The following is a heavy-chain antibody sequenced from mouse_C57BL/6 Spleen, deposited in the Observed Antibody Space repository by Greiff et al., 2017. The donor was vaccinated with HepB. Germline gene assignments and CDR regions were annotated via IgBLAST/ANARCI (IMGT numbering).Heavy chain of an antibody. J-gene: IGHJ1*03. CDR1: GYAFSSSW. CDR3: ASWDGWYFDV. V-gene: IGHV1-82*01. D-gene: IGHD4-1*01. Sequence: VKLQQSGPELVKPGASVKISCKASGYAFSSSWMNWVKQRPGKGLEWIGRIYPGDGDTNYNGKFKGKATLTADKSSSTAYMQLSSLTSEDSAVYFCASWDGWYFDVWGTGTTVTVSS. CDR2: IYPGDGDT.